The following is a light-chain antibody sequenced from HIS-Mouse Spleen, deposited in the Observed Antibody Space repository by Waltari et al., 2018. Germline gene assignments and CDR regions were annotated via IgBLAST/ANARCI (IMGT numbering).Light chain of an antibody. CDR1: SSPVGGYTY. V-gene: IGLV2-11*01. CDR2: DVS. J-gene: IGLJ2*01. CDR3: CSYAGSYTFEVV. Sequence: QSALTQPRSVSGSPGQSVPISCTGTSSPVGGYTYVPWYQQHPGKAPKRMIYDVSRRPSGVPDRFSGSKSGNTASLTISGLQAEDEADYYCCSYAGSYTFEVVFGGGTKLTVL.